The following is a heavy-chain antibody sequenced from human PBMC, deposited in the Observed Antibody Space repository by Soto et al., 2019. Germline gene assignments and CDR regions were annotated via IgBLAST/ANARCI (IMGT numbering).Heavy chain of an antibody. CDR1: GYTFTGYY. J-gene: IGHJ6*02. V-gene: IGHV1-2*04. CDR2: INPNSGGT. CDR3: ARASEYYYCGMDV. Sequence: GASVKVSCKASGYTFTGYYMHWVRQAPGQGLEWMGWINPNSGGTNYAQKFQGWVTMTRDTSISTAYMELSRLRSDDTAVYYCARASEYYYCGMDVWGQGTTVTVSS.